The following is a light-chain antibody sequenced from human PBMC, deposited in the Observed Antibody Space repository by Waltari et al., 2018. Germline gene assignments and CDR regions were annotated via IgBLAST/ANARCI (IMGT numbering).Light chain of an antibody. Sequence: QSALTQPASVSGSPGQSITIPCTGTSNDVESYNPFSWYQQHPGKAPKLMIYEGSKRPSGVSNRFSGSKSGNTASLTISGLQAEDEADYYCCSYAGSSTFEVFGGGTKLTVL. CDR3: CSYAGSSTFEV. CDR1: SNDVESYNP. CDR2: EGS. J-gene: IGLJ3*02. V-gene: IGLV2-23*03.